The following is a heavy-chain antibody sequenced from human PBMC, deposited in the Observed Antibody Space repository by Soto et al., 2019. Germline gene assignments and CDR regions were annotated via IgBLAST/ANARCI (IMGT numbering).Heavy chain of an antibody. CDR1: GFTFSAYT. CDR2: ISSSGSPI. CDR3: ARRGSGTSPDFDY. V-gene: IGHV3-48*02. Sequence: EVQLLESGGGLVQPGGSLRLSCAASGFTFSAYTMNWVRQAPGKGLEWVSYISSSGSPIFYADSVKGRFTISRDNAKNCLYLQMSSLRDEDTAVYYCARRGSGTSPDFDYWGQGTLVTVSS. J-gene: IGHJ4*02. D-gene: IGHD1-26*01.